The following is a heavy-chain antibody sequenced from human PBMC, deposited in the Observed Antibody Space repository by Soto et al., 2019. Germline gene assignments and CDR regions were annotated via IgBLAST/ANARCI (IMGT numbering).Heavy chain of an antibody. Sequence: SETLSLTCTVSGGSISSSSYYWGWIRQPPGKGLEWIGSIYYSGSTYYNPSLKSRVTISVDTSKNQFSLKLSSVTAADTAVYYCASLPIYCSSTSCYAGRYYYYMDVWGKGTTVTVSS. J-gene: IGHJ6*03. CDR1: GGSISSSSYY. D-gene: IGHD2-2*01. CDR3: ASLPIYCSSTSCYAGRYYYYMDV. CDR2: IYYSGST. V-gene: IGHV4-39*01.